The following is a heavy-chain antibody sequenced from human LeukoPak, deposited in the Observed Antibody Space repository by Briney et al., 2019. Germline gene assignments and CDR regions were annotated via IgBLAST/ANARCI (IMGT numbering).Heavy chain of an antibody. CDR1: GFNVSINY. V-gene: IGHV3-66*01. J-gene: IGHJ4*02. D-gene: IGHD1-26*01. CDR2: VYSGGST. CDR3: ARGSPFDD. Sequence: GGSLRLSCAASGFNVSINYMSWVRQAPGKGLEWVSGVYSGGSTYYVDSVKGRFTLSRDKPKNMVFLRINSLRGEDTAVYFCARGSPFDDWGQGTLVTVSS.